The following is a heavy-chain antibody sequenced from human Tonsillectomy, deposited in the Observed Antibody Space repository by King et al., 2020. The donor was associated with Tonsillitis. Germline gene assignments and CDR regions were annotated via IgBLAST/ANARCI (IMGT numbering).Heavy chain of an antibody. J-gene: IGHJ4*02. V-gene: IGHV4-31*03. Sequence: QLQESGPGLVKPSQTLSLTCTVSGGSFIRGGYYWNWIRQHPGKGLEWIGYIYYIGNTYYNPSLRSRVTMTVDTSKNQFSLKLTSVTAADTAVYYCARGFYESSGYYPPDYWGQGTLVTVSS. D-gene: IGHD3-22*01. CDR3: ARGFYESSGYYPPDY. CDR1: GGSFIRGGYY. CDR2: IYYIGNT.